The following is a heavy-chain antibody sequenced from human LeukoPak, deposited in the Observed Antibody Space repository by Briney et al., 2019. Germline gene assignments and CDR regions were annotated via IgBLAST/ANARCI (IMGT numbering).Heavy chain of an antibody. D-gene: IGHD4-11*01. J-gene: IGHJ6*03. CDR3: ARGTTVTTHYYYYYYMDV. Sequence: ASVKVSCKASGYTFTGYYMHWVRQAPGQGLEWMGWINPNSGGTNYAQKFQGRVTITRNTSISTAYMELSSLRSEDTAVYYCARGTTVTTHYYYYYYMDVWGKGTTVTVSS. V-gene: IGHV1-2*02. CDR1: GYTFTGYY. CDR2: INPNSGGT.